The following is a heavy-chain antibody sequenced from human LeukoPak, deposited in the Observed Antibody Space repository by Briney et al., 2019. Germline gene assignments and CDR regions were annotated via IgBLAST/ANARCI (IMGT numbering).Heavy chain of an antibody. CDR2: INPNNGDT. CDR3: ARLRWERGALDY. J-gene: IGHJ4*02. D-gene: IGHD1-26*01. Sequence: GASVKVSCKAAGYTFTGYFMGWVRQAPGQGLEWMGEINPNNGDTKFAQKFEGRVTMTRDTSITTAYMELSSLKSDDTAVYYCARLRWERGALDYWGQGTPVTVSS. CDR1: GYTFTGYF. V-gene: IGHV1-2*02.